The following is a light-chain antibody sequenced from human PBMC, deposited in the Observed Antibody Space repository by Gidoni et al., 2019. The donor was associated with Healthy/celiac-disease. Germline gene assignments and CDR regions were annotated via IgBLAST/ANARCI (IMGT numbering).Light chain of an antibody. CDR3: QQRSNWPPEYT. CDR1: QSVSSY. J-gene: IGKJ2*01. V-gene: IGKV3-11*01. Sequence: ELVLPQSPAPLSSSPGERAILSCRASQSVSSYLVWYQQKPGQAPRLLIYDASNRATGIPARFSGSGSGTDFTLTISSLEPEDVAVYYCQQRSNWPPEYTFGQGTKLEIK. CDR2: DAS.